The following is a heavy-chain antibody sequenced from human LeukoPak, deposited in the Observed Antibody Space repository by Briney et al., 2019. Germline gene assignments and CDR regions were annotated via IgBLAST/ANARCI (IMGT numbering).Heavy chain of an antibody. CDR3: ARGRSDYYYYYYYMDV. D-gene: IGHD4-17*01. V-gene: IGHV1-8*03. Sequence: ASVKVSCKASGYTFTSYDMNWVRQAPGQGLEWMGWMNPNGGDAGYAQKFRGRVTITRNPSISTAYMELSSLRSEDTAVYYCARGRSDYYYYYYYMDVWGKGTTVTVSS. CDR1: GYTFTSYD. J-gene: IGHJ6*03. CDR2: MNPNGGDA.